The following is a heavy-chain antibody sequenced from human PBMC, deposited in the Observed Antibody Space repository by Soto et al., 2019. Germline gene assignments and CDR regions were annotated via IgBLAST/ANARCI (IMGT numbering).Heavy chain of an antibody. CDR2: MKPDDGGP. CDR3: VRDLRRQWRRLDPESYGGMDV. Sequence: ASVKVSCKSSGYILSEYCIHWVRQAPGQGLEWLGWMKPDDGGPNYAQNFQGRVIMTRDTSTDTDYMELTRLTSDDTAVYFCVRDLRRQWRRLDPESYGGMDVWGQGTTVTVSS. J-gene: IGHJ6*02. CDR1: GYILSEYC. D-gene: IGHD5-12*01. V-gene: IGHV1-2*02.